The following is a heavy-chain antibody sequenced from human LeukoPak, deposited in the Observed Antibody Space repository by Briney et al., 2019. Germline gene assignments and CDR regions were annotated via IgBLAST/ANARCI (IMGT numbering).Heavy chain of an antibody. D-gene: IGHD1-14*01. J-gene: IGHJ6*04. CDR1: GGTFSIYA. Sequence: SVKVSCKASGGTFSIYAISWVRQVPGQGLEWMGGIIPIFGTANYAQKFQGRVTITADESTSTAYMELSSLRSEDTAVYYCARVQPPPSGPLSDMAVWDKGPTVTVSS. V-gene: IGHV1-69*13. CDR3: ARVQPPPSGPLSDMAV. CDR2: IIPIFGTA.